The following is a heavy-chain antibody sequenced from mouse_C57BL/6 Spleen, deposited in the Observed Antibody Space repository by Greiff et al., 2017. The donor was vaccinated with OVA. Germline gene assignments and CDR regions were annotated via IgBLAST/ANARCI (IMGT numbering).Heavy chain of an antibody. CDR2: IDPSDSYT. D-gene: IGHD2-2*01. V-gene: IGHV1-50*01. CDR3: ARWLRNYFDY. CDR1: GYTFTSYW. J-gene: IGHJ2*01. Sequence: QVQLQQPGAELVKPGASVKLSCKASGYTFTSYWMQWVKQRPGQGLAWIGEIDPSDSYTNYNQKFKGKATLTVDTSSSTAYMQLSSLTSEDSAVYYCARWLRNYFDYWGQGTTLTVSS.